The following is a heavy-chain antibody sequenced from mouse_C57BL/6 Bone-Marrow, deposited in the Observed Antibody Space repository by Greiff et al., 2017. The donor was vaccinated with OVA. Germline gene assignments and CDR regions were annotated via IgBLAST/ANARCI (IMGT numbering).Heavy chain of an antibody. CDR3: AREGYGSSSYYAMDY. CDR2: IDPSDSYT. V-gene: IGHV1-69*01. J-gene: IGHJ4*01. D-gene: IGHD1-1*01. CDR1: GYTFTSYW. Sequence: QVQLQQPGAELVMPGASVKLSCKASGYTFTSYWMHWVKQRPGQGLEWIGEIDPSDSYTNYNQKFKGKSTLTVDTSSSTAYMQLSSLTSEDSAVYYCAREGYGSSSYYAMDYWGQGTSVTVSS.